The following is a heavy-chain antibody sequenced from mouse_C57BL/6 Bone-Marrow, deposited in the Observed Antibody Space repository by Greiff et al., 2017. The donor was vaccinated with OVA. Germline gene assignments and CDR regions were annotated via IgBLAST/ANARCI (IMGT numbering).Heavy chain of an antibody. CDR2: ISYDGSN. J-gene: IGHJ3*01. CDR1: GYSITRGYY. CDR3: ASVYYDYPWFAY. D-gene: IGHD2-4*01. Sequence: LLESGPGLVKPSQSLSLTCSVTGYSITRGYYWNWIRQFPGNKLEWMGYISYDGSNNYNPSLKNRISITRDTSKNQFFLKLNSVTTEDTATYYCASVYYDYPWFAYWGQGTLVTVSA. V-gene: IGHV3-6*01.